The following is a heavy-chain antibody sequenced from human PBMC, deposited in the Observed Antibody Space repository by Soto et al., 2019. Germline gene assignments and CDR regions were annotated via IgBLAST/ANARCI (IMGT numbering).Heavy chain of an antibody. CDR2: INPSGGST. Sequence: ASVKVSCKASGYTFTSYYMHWVRQAPGQGLEWMGIINPSGGSTSYAQKFQGRVTMTRDTSTSTVYMELSSLRSEDTAVYYCARSLSTYYYDSSAPDYWGQGTLVTVSS. V-gene: IGHV1-46*03. D-gene: IGHD3-22*01. J-gene: IGHJ4*02. CDR3: ARSLSTYYYDSSAPDY. CDR1: GYTFTSYY.